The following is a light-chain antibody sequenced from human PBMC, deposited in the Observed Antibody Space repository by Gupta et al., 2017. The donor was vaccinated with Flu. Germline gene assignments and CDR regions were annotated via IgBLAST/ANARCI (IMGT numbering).Light chain of an antibody. V-gene: IGLV3-21*02. CDR1: SIGSKT. CDR3: QVWDSDTDRLV. CDR2: DDT. J-gene: IGLJ3*02. Sequence: SYVLTQLVSVSVAPRQTGRMTCGGNSIGSKTVHWYQQKAGLAPVLVVYDDTVPPSGIPERFSGSNSGNTAPLTINGDEAGDEADYYCQVWDSDTDRLVFGGGTQLTVL.